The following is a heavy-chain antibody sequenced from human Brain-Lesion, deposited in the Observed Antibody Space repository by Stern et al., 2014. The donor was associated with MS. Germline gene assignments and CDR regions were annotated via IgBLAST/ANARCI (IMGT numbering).Heavy chain of an antibody. V-gene: IGHV4-61*02. CDR3: ARGRVVPGFQYYATDV. D-gene: IGHD2-2*01. CDR2: IFNRGSN. CDR1: GGSISSGGYY. J-gene: IGHJ6*02. Sequence: QVQLQESGPGLVKPSQTLSLSCTVSGGSISSGGYYWSWIRQPAGKGLEWIGRIFNRGSNSYKPSLTQRVPITKDTSKIHFSPSVNSMTAADTAVYYCARGRVVPGFQYYATDVWGQGTTVIVSS.